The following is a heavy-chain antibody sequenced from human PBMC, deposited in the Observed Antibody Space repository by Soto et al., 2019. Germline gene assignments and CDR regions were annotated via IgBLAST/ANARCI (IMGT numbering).Heavy chain of an antibody. V-gene: IGHV1-69*13. D-gene: IGHD3-10*02. CDR3: ARDTLSSFAMDV. Sequence: ASVKVSCKASGDTFSSYAISWVRQAPGKGLEWMGKIIPTFGRTNYAQKFQGRLTISADDSTSTAYMELTSLESEDTAVYYYARDTLSSFAMDVWGQGTTVTVSS. CDR2: IIPTFGRT. J-gene: IGHJ6*02. CDR1: GDTFSSYA.